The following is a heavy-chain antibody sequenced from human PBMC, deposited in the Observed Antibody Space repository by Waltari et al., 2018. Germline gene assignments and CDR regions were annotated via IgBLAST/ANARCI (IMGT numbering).Heavy chain of an antibody. D-gene: IGHD2-2*02. Sequence: QVQLHQWGAGLLQPSETLSLTCAVSGGPFTDYSWSWLRQPPGRGLEWIGEISHSGVTHYNPSLRSRVTMSVDTIKKHFSLKLTSLTAADTAVYFCARTWGYSPPLGWFDPWGQGTRVTISS. CDR2: ISHSGVT. CDR1: GGPFTDYS. J-gene: IGHJ5*02. V-gene: IGHV4-34*01. CDR3: ARTWGYSPPLGWFDP.